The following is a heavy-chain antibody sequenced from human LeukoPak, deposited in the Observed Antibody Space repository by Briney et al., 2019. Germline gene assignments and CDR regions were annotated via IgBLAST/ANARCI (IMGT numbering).Heavy chain of an antibody. J-gene: IGHJ3*02. Sequence: ASVKVSCKTSGYIFIGYYMHWVRQAPGQGLEWMGIINPSGGSTSYAQELQGRVTMTTDTSTSTAYMELRSLRSDDTAVYYCARDRWSSSSSEGALDIWGQGTMVTVSS. CDR2: INPSGGST. D-gene: IGHD6-6*01. CDR3: ARDRWSSSSSEGALDI. CDR1: GYIFIGYY. V-gene: IGHV1-46*01.